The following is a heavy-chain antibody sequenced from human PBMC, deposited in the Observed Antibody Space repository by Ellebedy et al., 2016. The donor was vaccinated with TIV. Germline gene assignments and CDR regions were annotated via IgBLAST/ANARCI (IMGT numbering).Heavy chain of an antibody. CDR3: AREGAAGPTHSMDV. CDR1: GFTFSTYN. CDR2: ISDRSRDI. V-gene: IGHV3-21*01. D-gene: IGHD6-25*01. J-gene: IGHJ6*02. Sequence: PGGSLRLSCAASGFTFSTYNLNWVRHAPGRGLEWVSCISDRSRDIHYGDSVKGRFTISRDNAKNSLYLQMNSLRVEDTAIYFCAREGAAGPTHSMDVWGQGTTVSVSS.